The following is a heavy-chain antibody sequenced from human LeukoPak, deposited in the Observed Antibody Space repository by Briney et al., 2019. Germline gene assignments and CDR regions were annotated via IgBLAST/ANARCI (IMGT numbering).Heavy chain of an antibody. D-gene: IGHD2/OR15-2a*01. Sequence: SVKVSCKASGGTFSSYAISWVRQAPGQGLEWMGGIIPTFGTANYAQKFQGRVTITADKSTSTAYMELSSLRSEDTAVYYCARDSMATGARSDYWGQGTLVTVSS. CDR1: GGTFSSYA. CDR2: IIPTFGTA. CDR3: ARDSMATGARSDY. J-gene: IGHJ4*02. V-gene: IGHV1-69*06.